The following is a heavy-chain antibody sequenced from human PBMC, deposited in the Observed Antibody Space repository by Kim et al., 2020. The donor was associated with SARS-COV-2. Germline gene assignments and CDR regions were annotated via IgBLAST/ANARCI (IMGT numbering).Heavy chain of an antibody. CDR1: GDSGSSNSVA. J-gene: IGHJ4*01. D-gene: IGHD6-19*01. CDR2: TYYRSKWYY. Sequence: SQTLSLTCAISGDSGSSNSVAWDWVRQSPSRGLEWLGWTYYRSKWYYGYAISVKSRITISPDTTKNQVSLQLDSVTPEDTALYYCARDPGWLVFDYWGAGYLVTVSS. CDR3: ARDPGWLVFDY. V-gene: IGHV6-1*01.